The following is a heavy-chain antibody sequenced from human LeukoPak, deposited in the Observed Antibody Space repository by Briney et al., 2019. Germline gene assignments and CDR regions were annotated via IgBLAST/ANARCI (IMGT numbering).Heavy chain of an antibody. V-gene: IGHV1-18*01. CDR1: GYTFTSYG. Sequence: ASVKVSCKASGYTFTSYGISWVRQAPGQGLEWMGWISAYNGNTNYAQKLQGRVTMTTDTSTSTAYMELRSLRSDDTAVYYCARDRGYYYDSSAHDYWGQGTLVTVSS. D-gene: IGHD3-22*01. J-gene: IGHJ4*02. CDR2: ISAYNGNT. CDR3: ARDRGYYYDSSAHDY.